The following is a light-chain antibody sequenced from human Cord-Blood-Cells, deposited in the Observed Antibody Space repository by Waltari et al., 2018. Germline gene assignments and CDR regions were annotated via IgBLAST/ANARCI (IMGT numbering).Light chain of an antibody. CDR1: QSVLYSSNNKNY. CDR2: WAS. V-gene: IGKV4-1*01. Sequence: DIVMTQSPASLAVSLGASATINCKSSQSVLYSSNNKNYLAWYHQKPGQPPKLLIYWASTRESGVPDRFSGSGSRTDFTLTISSLQAEDVAVYYCQQYYTTPTFGQGTKVEIK. J-gene: IGKJ1*01. CDR3: QQYYTTPT.